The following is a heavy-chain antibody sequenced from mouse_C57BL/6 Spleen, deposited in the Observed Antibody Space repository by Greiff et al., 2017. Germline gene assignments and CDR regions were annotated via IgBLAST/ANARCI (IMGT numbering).Heavy chain of an antibody. Sequence: QVQLQQSGAELVKPGASVKISCKASGYAFSSYWMNWVKQRPGKGLEWIGQIYPGDGDTNYNGKFKGKATLTADKSSSTAYMQLSSLTSEDSAVYCCARGGVQYYFDYWGQGTTLTVSS. V-gene: IGHV1-80*01. CDR1: GYAFSSYW. CDR3: ARGGVQYYFDY. J-gene: IGHJ2*01. D-gene: IGHD5-1*01. CDR2: IYPGDGDT.